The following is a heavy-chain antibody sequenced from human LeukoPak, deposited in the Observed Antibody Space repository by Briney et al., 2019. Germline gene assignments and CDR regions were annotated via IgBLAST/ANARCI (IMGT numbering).Heavy chain of an antibody. J-gene: IGHJ6*03. CDR2: IIPIFGTA. V-gene: IGHV1-69*06. D-gene: IGHD2-15*01. Sequence: SVKVSCKASGGTFSSYAISWVRQAPGQGLEWMGGIIPIFGTANYAQKFQGRVTITADKSTSTAYMELSSLRSEDTAVYYCASGGAYCSGGSCYSGYYYYYMDVWGKGTTVTVSS. CDR1: GGTFSSYA. CDR3: ASGGAYCSGGSCYSGYYYYYMDV.